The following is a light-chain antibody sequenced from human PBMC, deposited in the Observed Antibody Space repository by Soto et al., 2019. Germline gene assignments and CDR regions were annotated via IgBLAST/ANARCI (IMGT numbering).Light chain of an antibody. CDR1: QRISTF. V-gene: IGKV1-39*01. J-gene: IGKJ4*01. Sequence: DIQMTQSPSSLSAFVGDSVTITCHASQRISTFLNWYHQKPGKAPKLLIYPASYLESGVPSNFSGSGSGTDFTLSIVTLRPEDFGIYFCQQSYRWPLTFGGGTKVEI. CDR3: QQSYRWPLT. CDR2: PAS.